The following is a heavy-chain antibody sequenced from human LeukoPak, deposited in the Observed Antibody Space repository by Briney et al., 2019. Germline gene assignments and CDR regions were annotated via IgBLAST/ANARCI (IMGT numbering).Heavy chain of an antibody. CDR3: ARGTKGMTGAPSDY. D-gene: IGHD1-20*01. CDR1: GGSISSDNHY. J-gene: IGHJ4*02. V-gene: IGHV4-61*02. CDR2: MYSSGST. Sequence: PSQTLSLTCTVSGGSISSDNHYWSWIRQPAGKGLEWIGRMYSSGSTNYSPSLDSRVTILIDTSKNQFSLNLSSVPAADTAVYYCARGTKGMTGAPSDYWGQGTLVTVSS.